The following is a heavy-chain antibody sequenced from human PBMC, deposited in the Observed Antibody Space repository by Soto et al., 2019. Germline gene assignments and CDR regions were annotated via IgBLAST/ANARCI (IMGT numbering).Heavy chain of an antibody. CDR3: AKAGSSEYLRKSDY. D-gene: IGHD2-2*01. V-gene: IGHV3-9*01. Sequence: EVQLVESGGGLVQPGRSLRLTCAASGFTFDDYGMHWVRQAPGKGLEWVAGISWNSGSIGYADSVKGRFTISRDNAKNSLYLQMNSLRVEDTALYYCAKAGSSEYLRKSDYWGQGTLVTVSS. CDR2: ISWNSGSI. J-gene: IGHJ4*02. CDR1: GFTFDDYG.